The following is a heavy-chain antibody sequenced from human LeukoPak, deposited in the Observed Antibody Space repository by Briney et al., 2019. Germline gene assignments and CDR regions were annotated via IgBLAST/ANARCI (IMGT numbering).Heavy chain of an antibody. Sequence: PSETLSLTCTVSGGSISSSSYYWGWIRQPPGKGLEWIGSMYYSGSTYYNPSLKSRVTISIDTSKNQFSLKLSSVTAADTAVYYCARLRFPPANFFDYWGQGTLVTVS. CDR2: MYYSGST. CDR3: ARLRFPPANFFDY. D-gene: IGHD6-25*01. V-gene: IGHV4-39*01. CDR1: GGSISSSSYY. J-gene: IGHJ4*02.